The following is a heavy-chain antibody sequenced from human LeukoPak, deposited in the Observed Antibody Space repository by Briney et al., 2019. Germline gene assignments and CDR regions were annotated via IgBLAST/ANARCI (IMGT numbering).Heavy chain of an antibody. D-gene: IGHD3-22*01. CDR3: ASSHGYYDSSGYYYRY. Sequence: GASVKVSCKASGYTFTSYGISWVRQAPGQGLEWMGWISAYNGNTNYAQKLQGRVTMTTDTSTSTAYMELRSLRSDDTAVYYCASSHGYYDSSGYYYRYWGQGTLVTVSS. CDR2: ISAYNGNT. J-gene: IGHJ4*02. CDR1: GYTFTSYG. V-gene: IGHV1-18*01.